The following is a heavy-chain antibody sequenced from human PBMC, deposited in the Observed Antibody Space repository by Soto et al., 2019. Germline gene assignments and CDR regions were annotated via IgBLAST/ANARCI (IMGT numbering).Heavy chain of an antibody. CDR3: ARQSCSSTSCYGYDYYGMDV. D-gene: IGHD2-2*01. V-gene: IGHV4-59*08. J-gene: IGHJ6*02. CDR2: IYYSGST. Sequence: SETLSLTCTVSGGSISSYYWSWIRQPPGKGLEWIGYIYYSGSTNYNPSLKSRVTISVDTSKNQFSLKLSSVTAADTAVYYCARQSCSSTSCYGYDYYGMDVWGQGTTVTVSS. CDR1: GGSISSYY.